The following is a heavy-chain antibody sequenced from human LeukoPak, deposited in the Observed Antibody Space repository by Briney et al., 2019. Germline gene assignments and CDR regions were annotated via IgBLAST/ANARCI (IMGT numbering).Heavy chain of an antibody. Sequence: GGSLRLSCAASGFRFTNYGMHWVRQAPGKGLDWVAVIWFDGTYKYYSDSVRGRFTISRDNARKSLYLQMYTLRVEDTALYYCARDPYDGSGYGAFDIWGQGTLVTVST. CDR2: IWFDGTYK. J-gene: IGHJ3*02. CDR3: ARDPYDGSGYGAFDI. CDR1: GFRFTNYG. D-gene: IGHD3-22*01. V-gene: IGHV3-33*01.